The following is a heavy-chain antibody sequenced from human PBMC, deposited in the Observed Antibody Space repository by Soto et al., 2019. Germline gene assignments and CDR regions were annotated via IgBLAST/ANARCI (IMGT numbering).Heavy chain of an antibody. CDR2: IYPGDSDT. CDR1: GYSFTSYW. D-gene: IGHD6-19*01. V-gene: IGHV5-51*01. Sequence: PGESLKISCKGSGYSFTSYWIGWVRQMPGKGLEWMGIIYPGDSDTRYSPSFQGQVTISADKSISTAYLQWSSLKASDTAMYYCAIAPHSSHDAFDIWGQGTMVTVSS. CDR3: AIAPHSSHDAFDI. J-gene: IGHJ3*02.